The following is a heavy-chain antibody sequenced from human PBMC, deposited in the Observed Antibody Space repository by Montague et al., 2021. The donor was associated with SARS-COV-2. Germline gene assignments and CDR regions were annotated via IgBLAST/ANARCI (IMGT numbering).Heavy chain of an antibody. CDR3: AFSAFPTGAFDI. CDR2: ISGSSSYT. CDR1: GFTFSDYY. V-gene: IGHV3-11*03. J-gene: IGHJ3*02. D-gene: IGHD1-26*01. Sequence: SLRLSCAASGFTFSDYYMSWIRQAPGKGLEWVSYISGSSSYTNYADSVKGRFTISRDNAKNSLYLQMNSLRAEDTAMYYCAFSAFPTGAFDIWGQGTMVTVSS.